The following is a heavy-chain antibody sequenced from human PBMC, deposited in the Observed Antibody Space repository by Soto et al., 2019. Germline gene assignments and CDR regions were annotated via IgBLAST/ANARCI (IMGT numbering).Heavy chain of an antibody. CDR3: AKYRSTSSGAEGFDF. Sequence: PGGSLRLSCAASGFTFNSYTMTWVRQAPGKGLEWVSSISGSGDVTFYAAPVKGRFTISRDNSKITFFLQLNSLRAEDTGLYYCAKYRSTSSGAEGFDFWGQGALVTVSS. CDR2: ISGSGDVT. V-gene: IGHV3-23*01. CDR1: GFTFNSYT. J-gene: IGHJ4*02. D-gene: IGHD6-6*01.